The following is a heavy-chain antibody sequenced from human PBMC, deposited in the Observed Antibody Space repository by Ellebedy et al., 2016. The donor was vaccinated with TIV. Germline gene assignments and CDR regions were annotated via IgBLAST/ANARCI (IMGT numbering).Heavy chain of an antibody. CDR2: ITWNSGSI. CDR1: GFTFDDYA. D-gene: IGHD6-13*01. CDR3: AKSGSSSWSSALDS. Sequence: SLKISCAASGFTFDDYAMHWVRQAPGKGLEWVSGITWNSGSIGYADSVKGRFTISRDNAKNSLYLQMNSLRVEDTALFYCAKSGSSSWSSALDSWGQGNLVTVSS. V-gene: IGHV3-9*01. J-gene: IGHJ4*02.